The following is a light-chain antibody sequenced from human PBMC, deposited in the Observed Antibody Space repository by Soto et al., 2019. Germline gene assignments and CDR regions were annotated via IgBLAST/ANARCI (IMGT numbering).Light chain of an antibody. Sequence: EVVLTQSPGTLSLSPGERATLSRWASQSVSGNYLAWHQQKPGQAPRLLIYAVSRRATGIPDRFSGSGSGTDFTLTISRLEPEDFAVYYCQHYGRSPWTFGQGTKVDIK. V-gene: IGKV3-20*01. CDR1: QSVSGNY. CDR2: AVS. CDR3: QHYGRSPWT. J-gene: IGKJ1*01.